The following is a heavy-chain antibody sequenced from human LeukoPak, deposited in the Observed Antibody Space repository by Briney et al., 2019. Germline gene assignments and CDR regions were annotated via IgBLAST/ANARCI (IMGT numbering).Heavy chain of an antibody. CDR1: GGTFSSYA. J-gene: IGHJ4*02. V-gene: IGHV1-69*05. Sequence: SVKVSCKDSGGTFSSYAISWVRQAPGQGLEWMGRIIPIFGTANYAQKFQGRVTITTDESTSTAYMELSSLRSEDTAVYYCARESCRRRGGDCYSSYWGQGTLVTVSS. CDR2: IIPIFGTA. CDR3: ARESCRRRGGDCYSSY. D-gene: IGHD2-21*02.